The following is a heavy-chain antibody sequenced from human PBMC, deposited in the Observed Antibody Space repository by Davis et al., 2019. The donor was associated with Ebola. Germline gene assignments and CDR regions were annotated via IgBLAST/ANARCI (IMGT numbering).Heavy chain of an antibody. V-gene: IGHV4-59*04. CDR2: IYYSGST. J-gene: IGHJ3*02. Sequence: PSETLSLTCTVSGGSISSYYWSWIRQPPGKGLEWIGYIYYSGSTYYNPSLKSRVTISVDTSKNQFSLKLSSVTAADTAVYYCARLWDAFDIWGQGTMVTVSS. CDR1: GGSISSYY. CDR3: ARLWDAFDI. D-gene: IGHD2-21*01.